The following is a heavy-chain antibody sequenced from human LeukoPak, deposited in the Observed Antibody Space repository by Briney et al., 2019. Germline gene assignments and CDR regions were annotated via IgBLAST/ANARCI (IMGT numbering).Heavy chain of an antibody. D-gene: IGHD6-19*01. V-gene: IGHV3-11*06. CDR2: IRTAGTYT. Sequence: GGSLRLSCAASGFTFGDYYMNWIRQAPGKGLEWVSYIRTAGTYTNYADSVKGRFTISRDNAKNSLYLQMNSLRAEDTAVYYCARAKQWLVTDPWGQGTLVTVSS. CDR3: ARAKQWLVTDP. CDR1: GFTFGDYY. J-gene: IGHJ5*02.